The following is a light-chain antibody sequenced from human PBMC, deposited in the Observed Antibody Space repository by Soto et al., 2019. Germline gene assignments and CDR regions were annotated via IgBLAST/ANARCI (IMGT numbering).Light chain of an antibody. CDR1: RGISNY. CDR2: GAS. CDR3: QQLNSYPYT. V-gene: IGKV1-9*01. Sequence: DIQLTQSPSFLSASIGDRVTITCRASRGISNYLAWYHQKPGKAPNLLIYGASTLQSGVPSRFSGSGSWTDFTLTINNLQPEDFATYYCQQLNSYPYTFGQGTKLEIK. J-gene: IGKJ2*01.